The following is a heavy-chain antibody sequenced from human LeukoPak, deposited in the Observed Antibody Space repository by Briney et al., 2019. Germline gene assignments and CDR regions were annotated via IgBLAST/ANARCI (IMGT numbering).Heavy chain of an antibody. CDR1: GGSFSDYF. J-gene: IGHJ4*02. CDR3: ARGGVAARMDS. Sequence: SETLSLTCAVYGGSFSDYFWTWIRQPPEKGLEWIGEVNQGGSVNYNPSLKGRVTMSVDTSKNQFSLRLTSVTAADTAVYYCARGGVAARMDSWDQGTLVTVSS. D-gene: IGHD6-6*01. V-gene: IGHV4-34*01. CDR2: VNQGGSV.